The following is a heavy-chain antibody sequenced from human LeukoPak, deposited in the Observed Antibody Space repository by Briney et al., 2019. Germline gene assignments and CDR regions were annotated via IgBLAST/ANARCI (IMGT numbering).Heavy chain of an antibody. CDR3: ARDGDGSGVAKY. V-gene: IGHV4-39*07. J-gene: IGHJ4*02. CDR1: GGSISSSNYY. D-gene: IGHD5-24*01. CDR2: IYYSGST. Sequence: ASETLSLTCTVSGGSISSSNYYWGWIRQPPGKGLEWIGSIYYSGSTYYNPSLKSGVTISVDTSKNQFSLKLSSVTAADTAVYYCARDGDGSGVAKYWGQGTLVTVSS.